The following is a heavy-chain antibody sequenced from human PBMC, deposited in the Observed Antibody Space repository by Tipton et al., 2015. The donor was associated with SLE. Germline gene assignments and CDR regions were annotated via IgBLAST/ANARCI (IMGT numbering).Heavy chain of an antibody. CDR3: ATHPRSYSSGWSYYFDY. Sequence: TLSLTCSVSGGSITSGTYYWSWIRQPAGKGLEWIGHIYTSGSTKYNPSLQSRVTISVDTSKNQFSLKLTSVTAADTGVYYCATHPRSYSSGWSYYFDYWGQGALVTVSS. CDR1: GGSITSGTYY. J-gene: IGHJ4*01. CDR2: IYTSGST. V-gene: IGHV4-61*09. D-gene: IGHD6-19*01.